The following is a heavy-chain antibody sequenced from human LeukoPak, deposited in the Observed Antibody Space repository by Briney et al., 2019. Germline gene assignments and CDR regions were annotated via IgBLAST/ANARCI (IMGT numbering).Heavy chain of an antibody. CDR2: IYYSGST. V-gene: IGHV4-59*08. J-gene: IGHJ5*02. D-gene: IGHD4-23*01. Sequence: SETLSLTCTVSGGSISSYYWSWIPQPPGKGLEWIGYIYYSGSTNYNPSLKSRVTISVDTSKNQFSLKLGSVTAADTAVYYCARGGGNSSIRPWGQGILVTVSS. CDR1: GGSISSYY. CDR3: ARGGGNSSIRP.